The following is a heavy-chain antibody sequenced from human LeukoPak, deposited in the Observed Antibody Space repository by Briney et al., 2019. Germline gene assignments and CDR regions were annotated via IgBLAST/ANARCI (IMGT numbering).Heavy chain of an antibody. CDR1: GGSISSSSYY. J-gene: IGHJ4*02. V-gene: IGHV4-39*07. CDR2: IYYSGST. D-gene: IGHD3-9*01. Sequence: SETLSLTCTVSGGSISSSSYYWGWIRQPPGKGLEWTGSIYYSGSTYYNPSLKSRVTISVDTSKNQFSLKLSSVTAADTAVYYCASSTRNDILTGYPDCWGQGTLVTVSS. CDR3: ASSTRNDILTGYPDC.